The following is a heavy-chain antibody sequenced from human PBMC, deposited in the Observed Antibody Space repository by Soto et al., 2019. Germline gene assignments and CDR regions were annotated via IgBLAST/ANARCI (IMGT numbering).Heavy chain of an antibody. V-gene: IGHV1-69*13. CDR3: ARPVLLSKGMRYYYGMDV. CDR2: IIPMFGTA. J-gene: IGHJ6*02. Sequence: ASVKVSCKASGGTFSSYAMNWVRQAPGQGLEWMGGIIPMFGTADYAQKFQGRVTITADESTSTAYMELSSMRSEDTAVYYCARPVLLSKGMRYYYGMDVCGQVSTVTVS. CDR1: GGTFSSYA. D-gene: IGHD2-8*01.